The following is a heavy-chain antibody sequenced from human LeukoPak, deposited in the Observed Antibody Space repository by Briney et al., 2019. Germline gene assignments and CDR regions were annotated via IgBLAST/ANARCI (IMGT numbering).Heavy chain of an antibody. J-gene: IGHJ4*02. V-gene: IGHV1-8*01. CDR3: ARCPQYSSSSARYSPSTAYYFDY. D-gene: IGHD6-6*01. CDR1: GYTFTSYD. CDR2: MNPNSGNT. Sequence: ASVKVSCKASGYTFTSYDINWVRQATGQGLEWMGWMNPNSGNTGYAQKFQGRVTMTRNTSISTAYMELSSLRSEDTAVYYCARCPQYSSSSARYSPSTAYYFDYWGQGTLVTVSS.